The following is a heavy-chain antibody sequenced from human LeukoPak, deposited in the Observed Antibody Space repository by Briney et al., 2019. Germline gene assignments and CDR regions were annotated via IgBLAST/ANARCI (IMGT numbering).Heavy chain of an antibody. Sequence: GASVKVSCKASGYTFTSYGISWVRQAPGQGLEWMGWISGYTGNTNYAQKFQGRVTMTRDTSISTAYMELSRLRSDDTAVYYCARGPATRYDFWSGYFGWFDPWGQGTLVTVSS. J-gene: IGHJ5*02. CDR3: ARGPATRYDFWSGYFGWFDP. CDR1: GYTFTSYG. D-gene: IGHD3-3*01. CDR2: ISGYTGNT. V-gene: IGHV1-18*01.